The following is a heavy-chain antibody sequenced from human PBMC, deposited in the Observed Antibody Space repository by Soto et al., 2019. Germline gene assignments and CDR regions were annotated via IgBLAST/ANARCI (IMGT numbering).Heavy chain of an antibody. CDR2: IYHSGST. CDR3: ARDGGSSPGRMSNWFDP. J-gene: IGHJ5*02. V-gene: IGHV4-4*02. D-gene: IGHD2-15*01. Sequence: VRQPPGKGLEWIGEIYHSGSTNYNPSLKSRVTISVDKSKNQFSLKLSSVTAADTAVYYCARDGGSSPGRMSNWFDPWGQGTLVTVSS.